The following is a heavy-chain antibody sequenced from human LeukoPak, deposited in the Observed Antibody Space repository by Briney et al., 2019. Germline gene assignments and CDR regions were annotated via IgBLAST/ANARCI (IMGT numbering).Heavy chain of an antibody. Sequence: SETLSLTCTVSGGSISSGGYYWSWIRQHPGKGLEWIGYIYYSGSTYYNPSLKSRVTISVDTSKNQFSLKLSSVTAADTAVYYCARVCSSTSCTYYYGMDVWGQGTTVTVS. CDR1: GGSISSGGYY. CDR3: ARVCSSTSCTYYYGMDV. J-gene: IGHJ6*02. V-gene: IGHV4-31*03. D-gene: IGHD2-2*01. CDR2: IYYSGST.